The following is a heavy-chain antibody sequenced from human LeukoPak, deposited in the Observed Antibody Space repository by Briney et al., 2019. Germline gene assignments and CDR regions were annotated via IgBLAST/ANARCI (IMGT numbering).Heavy chain of an antibody. V-gene: IGHV4-34*01. CDR1: GGSFSGYY. Sequence: SETLSLTCAVYGGSFSGYYWSWIRQPPGKGLEWIGEINHSGSTNYNPSLKSRVTISVDTSKNQFSLKLSSVTAADTAVYYCARVTYSSGWYYYYYGMDVWGQGTTVTVSS. CDR3: ARVTYSSGWYYYYYGMDV. D-gene: IGHD6-19*01. J-gene: IGHJ6*02. CDR2: INHSGST.